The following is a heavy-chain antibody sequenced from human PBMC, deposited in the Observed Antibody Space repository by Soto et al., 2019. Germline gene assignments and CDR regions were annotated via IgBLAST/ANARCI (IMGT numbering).Heavy chain of an antibody. D-gene: IGHD4-4*01. CDR3: ARDLMAYSNYVQYYYYYMDV. V-gene: IGHV3-7*01. Sequence: GGSLRLSCAASGFTFSSYWVSWVRQAPGKGLEWVANIKQDGSEKYYVDSVKGRFTISRDNAKNSLYLQMNSLRAEDTAVYYCARDLMAYSNYVQYYYYYMDVWGKGTTVTVSS. J-gene: IGHJ6*03. CDR2: IKQDGSEK. CDR1: GFTFSSYW.